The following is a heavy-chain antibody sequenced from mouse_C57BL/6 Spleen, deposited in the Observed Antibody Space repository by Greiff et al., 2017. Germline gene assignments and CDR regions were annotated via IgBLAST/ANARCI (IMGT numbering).Heavy chain of an antibody. CDR3: ARAFTTVVATDYAMDY. V-gene: IGHV1-42*01. J-gene: IGHJ4*01. CDR2: INPSTGGT. D-gene: IGHD1-1*01. CDR1: GYSFTGYY. Sequence: EVMLVESGPELVKPGASVKISCKASGYSFTGYYMNWVKQSPEKSLEWIGEINPSTGGTTYNQKFKAKATSTVDKSSSTAYMQLKSLTSEDSAVYYCARAFTTVVATDYAMDYWGQGTSVTVSS.